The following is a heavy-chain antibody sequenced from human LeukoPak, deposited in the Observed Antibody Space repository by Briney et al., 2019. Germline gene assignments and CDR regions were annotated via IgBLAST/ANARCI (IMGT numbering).Heavy chain of an antibody. Sequence: GGSLRLFCRAWGFTFGDYAMTGVRQAPGKGLEWVAVISYDVSNKYYADSVKGRFTISRDNSKNTLYLQMNSLRAEDTAVYYCASLGLLWFGELSHYFDYWGQGTLVTVSS. D-gene: IGHD3-10*01. CDR3: ASLGLLWFGELSHYFDY. V-gene: IGHV3-30*04. CDR1: GFTFGDYA. CDR2: ISYDVSNK. J-gene: IGHJ4*02.